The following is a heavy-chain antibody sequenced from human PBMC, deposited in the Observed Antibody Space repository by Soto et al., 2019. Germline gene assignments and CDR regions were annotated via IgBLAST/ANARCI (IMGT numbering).Heavy chain of an antibody. CDR3: AGVSDYYYYMDV. J-gene: IGHJ6*03. Sequence: GGSLRLSCAASGFTFSSYSMNWVRQAPGKGLEWVSYISSSSSTIYYADSVKGRFTISRDNAKNSLYLQMNSLRAEDTAVYYCAGVSDYYYYMDVWGKGTTVTVSS. V-gene: IGHV3-48*01. CDR2: ISSSSSTI. CDR1: GFTFSSYS.